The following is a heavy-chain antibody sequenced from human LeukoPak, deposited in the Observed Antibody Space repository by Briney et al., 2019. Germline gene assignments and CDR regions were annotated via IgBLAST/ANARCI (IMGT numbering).Heavy chain of an antibody. Sequence: AGGSLRLSCAASGFTFSSYGMHWVRQAPGKGLEWVAFIRYDGSNKYYADSVKGRFTISRDNSKNTLYLQMNSLRAEDTAVYYCAASIVEYYYYMDVWAKGPRSPSP. J-gene: IGHJ6*03. D-gene: IGHD1-26*01. CDR2: IRYDGSNK. V-gene: IGHV3-30*02. CDR1: GFTFSSYG. CDR3: AASIVEYYYYMDV.